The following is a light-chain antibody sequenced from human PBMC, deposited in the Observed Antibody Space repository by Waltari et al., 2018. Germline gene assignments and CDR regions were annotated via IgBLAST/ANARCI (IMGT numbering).Light chain of an antibody. Sequence: EIVLTQSPATLSLCPGERATLSCRASQSVSSYLAWYQQKPGQAPRLLSYDASNRATGIPARFSGSGSGTDFTLTISSLEPEDFAVYYCQQRSNWPPLTFGGGTKVEIK. CDR1: QSVSSY. CDR3: QQRSNWPPLT. CDR2: DAS. V-gene: IGKV3-11*01. J-gene: IGKJ4*01.